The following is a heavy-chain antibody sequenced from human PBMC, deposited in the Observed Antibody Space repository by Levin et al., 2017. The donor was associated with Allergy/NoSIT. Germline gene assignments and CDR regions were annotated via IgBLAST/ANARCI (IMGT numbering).Heavy chain of an antibody. CDR2: IINKADGATT. V-gene: IGHV3-15*01. Sequence: SCAASGITFSNAWMIWARQAPGKGLEWVGRIINKADGATTEYAAPVKGRFTISRDDSKNTLYLQMNSLKTEDTAVCFCTTYRSSWYYFDYWGQGTLVSVSS. D-gene: IGHD6-13*01. CDR1: GITFSNAW. J-gene: IGHJ4*02. CDR3: TTYRSSWYYFDY.